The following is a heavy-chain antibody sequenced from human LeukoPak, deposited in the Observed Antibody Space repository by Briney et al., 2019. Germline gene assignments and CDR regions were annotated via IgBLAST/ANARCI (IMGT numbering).Heavy chain of an antibody. CDR3: ARDQIVATTPDY. CDR1: GFTFSSYS. D-gene: IGHD5-12*01. Sequence: PGGSLRLSCAASGFTFSSYSMNWVRQAPGKGLEWVSSISSSSSYIYYADSVKGRFTISRDNAKNSLYLQMNSLRAEDTAVYYCARDQIVATTPDYWGQGTLVTVSS. J-gene: IGHJ4*02. CDR2: ISSSSSYI. V-gene: IGHV3-21*01.